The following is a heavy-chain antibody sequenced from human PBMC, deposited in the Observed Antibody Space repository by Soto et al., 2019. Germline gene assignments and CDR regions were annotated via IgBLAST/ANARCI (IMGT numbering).Heavy chain of an antibody. V-gene: IGHV1-18*01. CDR2: ISAYNGNT. CDR3: ARLYSSSRRNYYYYMDV. J-gene: IGHJ6*03. Sequence: ASVKVSCKASGYTFTSYGISWVRQAPGQGLEWMGWISAYNGNTNYAQKLQGRVTMTTDTSTSTAYMELRSLRSDDTAVYYCARLYSSSRRNYYYYMDVWGKGTTVTVSS. CDR1: GYTFTSYG. D-gene: IGHD6-6*01.